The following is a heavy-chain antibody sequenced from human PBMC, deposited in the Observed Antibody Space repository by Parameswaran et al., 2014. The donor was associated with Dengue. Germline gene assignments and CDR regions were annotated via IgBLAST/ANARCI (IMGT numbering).Heavy chain of an antibody. CDR2: IYYSGST. CDR3: ARDYSVGTPTYYFDY. V-gene: IGHV4-59*13. D-gene: IGHD1-26*01. J-gene: IGHJ4*02. Sequence: PGKGLEWIGSIYYSGSTNYSPSLKSRITISIDTSKNQFSLKLSSVTAADTAVYYCARDYSVGTPTYYFDYWGQGSLVTVSS.